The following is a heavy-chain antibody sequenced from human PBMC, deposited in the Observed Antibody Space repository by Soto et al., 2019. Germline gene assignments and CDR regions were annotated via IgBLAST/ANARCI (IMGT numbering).Heavy chain of an antibody. CDR1: GGTFSSYA. CDR2: IIPICGPA. Sequence: QVQLVQSGAEVKKPGSSVQVSSKASGGTFSSYAISWVRPAPGHGREWMGGIIPICGPANYAQQFQGSVTITPYESTSTAYMVLSSLRSEDTAVYYCARVHWGSCDFYSDYGMDVWGQGTTVTFSS. CDR3: ARVHWGSCDFYSDYGMDV. D-gene: IGHD2-15*01. V-gene: IGHV1-69*01. J-gene: IGHJ6*02.